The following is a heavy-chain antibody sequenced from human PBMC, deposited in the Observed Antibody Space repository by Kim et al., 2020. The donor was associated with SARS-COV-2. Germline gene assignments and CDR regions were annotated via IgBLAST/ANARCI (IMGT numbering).Heavy chain of an antibody. J-gene: IGHJ4*02. CDR1: GFTFSKAY. CDR3: TTGSLFDY. Sequence: AGSLRLSCAASGFTFSKAYMSWVRQAPGKGLEWVGRIKTKTDGETKDYAVPVKGRFAISRDDSKNTLYLQMNSLKTEDTAVYYCTTGSLFDYWGQGSLVTVSS. CDR2: IKTKTDGETK. V-gene: IGHV3-15*01.